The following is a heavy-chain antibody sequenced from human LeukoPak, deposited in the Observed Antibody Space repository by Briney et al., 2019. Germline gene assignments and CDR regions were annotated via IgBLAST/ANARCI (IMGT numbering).Heavy chain of an antibody. D-gene: IGHD2-15*01. Sequence: GGSLRLSCAASGFTFSSYGMHWVRQAPVKGLEWVAFIRYDGSNKYYADSVKGRFTISRDNSKNTLYLQMNSLRAEDTAVYYCAKDRSVVVVAATERWFDPWGQGTLVTVSS. CDR3: AKDRSVVVVAATERWFDP. J-gene: IGHJ5*02. V-gene: IGHV3-30*02. CDR1: GFTFSSYG. CDR2: IRYDGSNK.